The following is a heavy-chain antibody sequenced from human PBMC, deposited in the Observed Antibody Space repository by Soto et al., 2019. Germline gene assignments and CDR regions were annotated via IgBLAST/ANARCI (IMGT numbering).Heavy chain of an antibody. D-gene: IGHD5-18*01. J-gene: IGHJ5*02. CDR1: GFIFSNNG. CDR3: TIVRVADSALDP. Sequence: QVQRVESGGGVVQPGRSLRLSCVGSGFIFSNNGMHWVRQTPGKGLEWVAFMSYDGSDTFYADSVKCRFTISRDNSNHTIFLQVSNLRAEDTATYYCTIVRVADSALDPWGEGPLVTVSP. V-gene: IGHV3-30*03. CDR2: MSYDGSDT.